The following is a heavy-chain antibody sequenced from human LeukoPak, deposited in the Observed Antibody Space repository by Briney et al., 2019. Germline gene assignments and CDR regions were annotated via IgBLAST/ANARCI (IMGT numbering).Heavy chain of an antibody. CDR3: ARAQSHYDSSGYPLGAFDI. CDR2: ISSSSSYI. V-gene: IGHV3-21*01. D-gene: IGHD3-22*01. J-gene: IGHJ3*02. CDR1: GFTVSSNY. Sequence: GGSLRLSCAASGFTVSSNYMSWVRQAPGKGLEWVSSISSSSSYIYYADSVKGRFTISRDNAKNSLYLQMNSLRAEDTAVYYCARAQSHYDSSGYPLGAFDIWGQGTMVTVSS.